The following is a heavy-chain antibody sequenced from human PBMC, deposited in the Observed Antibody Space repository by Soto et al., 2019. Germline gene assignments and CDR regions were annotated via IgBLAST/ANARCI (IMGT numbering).Heavy chain of an antibody. D-gene: IGHD6-6*01. CDR3: TRHMGYSSSSGFY. Sequence: GGSXRLSCTASGFTFGDYAMSWFRQAPGKGLEWVGFIRSKAYGGTTEYAASVKGRFTISRDDSKSIAYLQMNSLKTEDTAVYYCTRHMGYSSSSGFYWGQGTLVTVSS. J-gene: IGHJ4*02. CDR1: GFTFGDYA. V-gene: IGHV3-49*03. CDR2: IRSKAYGGTT.